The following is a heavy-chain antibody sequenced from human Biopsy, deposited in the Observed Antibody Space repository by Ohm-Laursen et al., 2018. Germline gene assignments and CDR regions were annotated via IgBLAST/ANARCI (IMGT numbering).Heavy chain of an antibody. Sequence: SETLSLTCTVVSGRSPFTDSITRYYWNWLRQSPGKGLEWIGVVYYTGTTTYNPSFKSRVTLSMDTSNNQVSLRLLSVTAADTAVYFCARDLHGRGPNWGASTGVFDLWGHGTAVTVSS. D-gene: IGHD1-26*01. J-gene: IGHJ3*01. CDR1: GRSPFTDSITRYY. CDR2: VYYTGTT. CDR3: ARDLHGRGPNWGASTGVFDL. V-gene: IGHV4-59*12.